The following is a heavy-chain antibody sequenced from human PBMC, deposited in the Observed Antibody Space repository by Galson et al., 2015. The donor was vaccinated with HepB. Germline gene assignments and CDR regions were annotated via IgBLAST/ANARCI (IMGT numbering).Heavy chain of an antibody. D-gene: IGHD3-10*01. J-gene: IGHJ4*02. V-gene: IGHV3-23*01. CDR2: ISGSGGST. CDR1: GFTFSSYA. CDR3: TRRIHGDPPGD. Sequence: SLRLSCAASGFTFSSYAMSWVRQAPGKGLEWVSAISGSGGSTYYADSVKGRFTISRDNSKNTLYLQMNSLRAEDTAVYYCTRRIHGDPPGDWGQGTLVTVSS.